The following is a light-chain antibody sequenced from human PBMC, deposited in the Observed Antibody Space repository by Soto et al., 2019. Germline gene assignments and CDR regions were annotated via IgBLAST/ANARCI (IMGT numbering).Light chain of an antibody. CDR2: GAS. V-gene: IGKV3-20*01. CDR1: QSVSSSY. Sequence: EIVLTQSPGTLSLSPGERATLSCRASQSVSSSYLAWYQQKPGQAPRLLIYGASSRATGIPDRFSGSGSGTDFTLTISRLEPGDFAVYYCQQHGSSPITFGQGTRLE. CDR3: QQHGSSPIT. J-gene: IGKJ5*01.